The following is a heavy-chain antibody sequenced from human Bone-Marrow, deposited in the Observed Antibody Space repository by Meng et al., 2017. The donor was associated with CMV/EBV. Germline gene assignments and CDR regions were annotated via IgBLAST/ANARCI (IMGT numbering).Heavy chain of an antibody. CDR2: ISSSGSTI. J-gene: IGHJ6*02. CDR1: GFTFSSYE. D-gene: IGHD2-2*01. Sequence: GESLKISCAASGFTFSSYEMNWVRQAPGKGLEWVSYISSSGSTIYYADSVKGRFTISRDNAKNSLYLQMNSLRAEDTAVYYCAKPPAIYCSSTSCRGNYYGMDVWGQGTTVTVSS. V-gene: IGHV3-48*03. CDR3: AKPPAIYCSSTSCRGNYYGMDV.